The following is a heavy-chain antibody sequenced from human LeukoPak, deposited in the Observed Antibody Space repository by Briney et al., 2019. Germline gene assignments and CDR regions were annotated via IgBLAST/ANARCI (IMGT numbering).Heavy chain of an antibody. V-gene: IGHV3-21*01. J-gene: IGHJ3*02. CDR3: ARERITMVRGAAGAFDI. Sequence: GGTLRLSCAASGFAFSSYSKNWVRQAPGKGLEWVSFIGSSSSYIKYADSLKGRFTISRDNAKNSLYLQMNSLRAEDTAVYYCARERITMVRGAAGAFDIWGQGTMVTVSS. CDR2: IGSSSSYI. D-gene: IGHD3-10*01. CDR1: GFAFSSYS.